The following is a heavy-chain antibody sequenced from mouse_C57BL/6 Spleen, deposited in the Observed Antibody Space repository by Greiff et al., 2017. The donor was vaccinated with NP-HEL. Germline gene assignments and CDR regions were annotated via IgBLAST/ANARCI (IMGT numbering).Heavy chain of an antibody. D-gene: IGHD2-5*01. CDR1: GYTFTDYN. V-gene: IGHV1-18*01. CDR2: INPNNGGT. CDR3: ARKGYSNSGYAMDY. Sequence: VQLQQSGPELVKPGASVKIPCKASGYTFTDYNMDWVKQSHVKSLEWIGDINPNNGGTIYNQKFKGKATLTVDKSSSTAYMELRSLTSEDTAVYYCARKGYSNSGYAMDYWGQGTSVTVSS. J-gene: IGHJ4*01.